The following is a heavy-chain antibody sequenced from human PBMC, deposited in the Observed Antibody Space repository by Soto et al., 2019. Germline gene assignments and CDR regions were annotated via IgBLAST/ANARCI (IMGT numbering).Heavy chain of an antibody. CDR3: VRGSGPGSYLVDY. D-gene: IGHD3-10*01. CDR1: GCTRSDYA. J-gene: IGHJ4*02. CDR2: LSNDGSNE. Sequence: GGSLRLSCAASGCTRSDYAMHWVRQAPGKGLEWVALLSNDGSNEKYANSLKGRFTISRDNSKSTVYLQMNSLRAEDTAVYYCVRGSGPGSYLVDYWGQGTLVTVSS. V-gene: IGHV3-30-3*01.